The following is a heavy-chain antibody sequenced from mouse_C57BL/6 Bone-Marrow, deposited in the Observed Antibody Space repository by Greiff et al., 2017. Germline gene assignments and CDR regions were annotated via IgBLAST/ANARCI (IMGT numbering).Heavy chain of an antibody. D-gene: IGHD1-1*01. CDR1: GYTFTDYY. CDR2: INPNNGGT. Sequence: EVQLQQSGPELVKPGASVKISCKASGYTFTDYYMNWVKQSHGKSLEWIGDINPNNGGTSYNQKFKGKATLTVDQSSSTAYMELRSLTSEDSAVYYCARGPITTVVFDYWGQGTTLTVSS. CDR3: ARGPITTVVFDY. J-gene: IGHJ2*01. V-gene: IGHV1-26*01.